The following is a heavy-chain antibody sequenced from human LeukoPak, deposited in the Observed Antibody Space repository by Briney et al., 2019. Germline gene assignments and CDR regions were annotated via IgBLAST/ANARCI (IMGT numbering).Heavy chain of an antibody. D-gene: IGHD5-24*01. J-gene: IGHJ4*02. CDR2: IYYSGST. Sequence: GSLRLSCAASGFTFSIYAMNWVRQAPGKGLEWIGYIYYSGSTNYNPSLKSRVTISVDTSKNQFSLKLSSVTAADTAVYYCARGPGGYKTDFDYWGQGTLVTVSS. CDR3: ARGPGGYKTDFDY. V-gene: IGHV4-59*01. CDR1: GFTFSIYA.